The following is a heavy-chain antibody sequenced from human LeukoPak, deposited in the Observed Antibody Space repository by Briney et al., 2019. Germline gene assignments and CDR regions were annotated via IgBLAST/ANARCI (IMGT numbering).Heavy chain of an antibody. Sequence: PSETLSLTCLVSGGSISIYYWSWIRQPPGKGLEWIGYIYYSGSTNYNPSLKSRVTISVDTSKNQFSLKLSSVTAADTAVYYCARGSAAEGSDWFDPWGQGTLVTVSS. D-gene: IGHD6-13*01. CDR1: GGSISIYY. V-gene: IGHV4-59*01. J-gene: IGHJ5*02. CDR2: IYYSGST. CDR3: ARGSAAEGSDWFDP.